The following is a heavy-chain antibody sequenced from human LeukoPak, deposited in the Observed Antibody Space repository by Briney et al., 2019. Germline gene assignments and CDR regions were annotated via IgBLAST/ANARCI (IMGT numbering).Heavy chain of an antibody. D-gene: IGHD3-10*01. CDR2: ISGSGGST. V-gene: IGHV3-23*01. CDR1: GFTFSSYA. CDR3: AKGVFLPYGMDV. Sequence: GGSLRLSCAASGFTFSSYAMSWVRQAPGKGLEWVSAISGSGGSTYYADPVKGRFTISRDNSNDTLYLQMNSLRAEETAVYYCAKGVFLPYGMDVWGQGTTVTVSS. J-gene: IGHJ6*02.